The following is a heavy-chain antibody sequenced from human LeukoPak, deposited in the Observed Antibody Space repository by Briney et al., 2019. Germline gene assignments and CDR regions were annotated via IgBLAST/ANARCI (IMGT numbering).Heavy chain of an antibody. Sequence: GASVKVSCKASGYTFTTYGINWVRQAPGQGLEWMGWISAYNGYTNYAQKLQGRVIMTTDTSTSTAYMELRSLRSDDTAVYYCARDRDYYDSKRYFDYWGQGTLVTVSS. CDR1: GYTFTTYG. CDR2: ISAYNGYT. V-gene: IGHV1-18*01. CDR3: ARDRDYYDSKRYFDY. J-gene: IGHJ4*02. D-gene: IGHD3-22*01.